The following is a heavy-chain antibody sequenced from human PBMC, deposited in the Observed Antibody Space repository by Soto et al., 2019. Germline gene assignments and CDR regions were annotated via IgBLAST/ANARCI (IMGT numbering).Heavy chain of an antibody. D-gene: IGHD3-9*01. J-gene: IGHJ2*01. CDR1: GGSFSGYY. CDR3: ARESHDILTGPPWVWYFDL. CDR2: INDRGSI. V-gene: IGHV4-34*01. Sequence: QVQLQQWGAGPLRPLETLSLTCGVSGGSFSGYYWAWIRQSPGKGLEWIGEINDRGSINYNPSLKSRVSILVDKATNHYSLNLRSVTAADTAVYYCARESHDILTGPPWVWYFDLWGRGTLVTVSS.